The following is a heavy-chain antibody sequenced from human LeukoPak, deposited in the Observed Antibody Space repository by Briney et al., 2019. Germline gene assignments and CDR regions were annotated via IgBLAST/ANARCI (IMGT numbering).Heavy chain of an antibody. CDR1: GGSFSGYY. Sequence: SETLSLTCAVYGGSFSGYYWSWIRQPPGKGLEWIGEFNHSGSTNYNPSLKSRVTISVDTSKNQFSLKLSSVTAADTAVYYCASGYCSGGSCYSYYYYNYMDVWGKGTTVTVSS. CDR3: ASGYCSGGSCYSYYYYNYMDV. V-gene: IGHV4-34*01. J-gene: IGHJ6*03. D-gene: IGHD2-15*01. CDR2: FNHSGST.